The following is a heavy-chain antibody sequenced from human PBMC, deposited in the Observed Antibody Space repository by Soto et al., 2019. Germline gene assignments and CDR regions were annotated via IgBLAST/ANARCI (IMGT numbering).Heavy chain of an antibody. CDR1: GYTFTSYY. J-gene: IGHJ6*02. Sequence: QVQLVQSGAEVKKPGASVKVSCKASGYTFTSYYMHWVRQAPGQGLEWMGIINPSGGSTSYAQKFQGRVTMTRDTSTSTVYMELSSLRSEDTAVYYCARDLGDLVVVPAAYGMDVWGQGTTLTVSS. V-gene: IGHV1-46*01. D-gene: IGHD2-2*01. CDR3: ARDLGDLVVVPAAYGMDV. CDR2: INPSGGST.